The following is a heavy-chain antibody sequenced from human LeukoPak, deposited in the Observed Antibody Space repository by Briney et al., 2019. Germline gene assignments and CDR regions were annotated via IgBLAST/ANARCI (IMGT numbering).Heavy chain of an antibody. Sequence: GGSLRLSCAASGFTLSNHWMHWVRQAPGKGLVSVSRIHTDGSITTYADSVKGRFTISRDNAKNTLSLQMNSLGAEDTAVYYCVRGTTAWNGMDVWGQGTTVTVSS. CDR3: VRGTTAWNGMDV. D-gene: IGHD2-2*01. CDR2: IHTDGSIT. J-gene: IGHJ6*02. V-gene: IGHV3-74*01. CDR1: GFTLSNHW.